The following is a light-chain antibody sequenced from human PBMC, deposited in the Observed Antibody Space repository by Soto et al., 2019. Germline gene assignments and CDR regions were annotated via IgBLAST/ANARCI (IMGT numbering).Light chain of an antibody. Sequence: DIQMTQSPSTLSASEGDRVTITCRASQSINHWLAWYQQKPGKAPKLLISKASNLKSGVPSRFSGTGSGTEFTLPISSLQPDDFASYYCQQYDSYPFTFGGGTKVEI. CDR2: KAS. J-gene: IGKJ4*01. V-gene: IGKV1-5*03. CDR1: QSINHW. CDR3: QQYDSYPFT.